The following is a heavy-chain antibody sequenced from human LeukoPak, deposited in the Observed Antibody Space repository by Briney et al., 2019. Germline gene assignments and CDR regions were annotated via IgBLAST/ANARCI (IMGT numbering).Heavy chain of an antibody. J-gene: IGHJ4*02. CDR1: GYTFTSYG. Sequence: ASVKVSCKASGYTFTSYGISWVRQAPGQGLEWMGWISAYSGNTNYAQKLQGRVTMTTDTSTSTAYMELRSLRSDDTAVYYCATSVIDTAMVDFNYLDYWAREPWSPSPQ. CDR2: ISAYSGNT. CDR3: ATSVIDTAMVDFNYLDY. D-gene: IGHD5-18*01. V-gene: IGHV1-18*01.